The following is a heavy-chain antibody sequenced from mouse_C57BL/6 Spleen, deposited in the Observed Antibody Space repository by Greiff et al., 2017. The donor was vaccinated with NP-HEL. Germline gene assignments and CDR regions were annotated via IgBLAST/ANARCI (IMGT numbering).Heavy chain of an antibody. J-gene: IGHJ2*01. D-gene: IGHD1-1*01. Sequence: QVQLQQPGTELVKPGASVKLSCKASGYAFTSYWVHWVKQRPGQGLEWIGNINPSNGGTNYNEKYKSKATLTVEKSASTAYMQLSSLKSEDSAVYYCANYYYGSSYYFDYWGQGTTLTVSS. V-gene: IGHV1-53*01. CDR2: INPSNGGT. CDR1: GYAFTSYW. CDR3: ANYYYGSSYYFDY.